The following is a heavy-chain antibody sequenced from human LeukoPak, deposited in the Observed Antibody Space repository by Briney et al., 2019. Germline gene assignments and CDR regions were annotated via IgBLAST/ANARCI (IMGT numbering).Heavy chain of an antibody. CDR1: GFTVSSDY. J-gene: IGHJ5*02. CDR3: AKDRLSSPTAPRFDP. Sequence: GGSLRLSCAASGFTVSSDYMSWVRQAPGKRVEWVSVIIGSGGRTSYADSVKGRFTLPTDNPKNTLYLQMNSLRAEDTALYYCAKDRLSSPTAPRFDPWGQGTQVTVSS. V-gene: IGHV3-23*01. CDR2: IIGSGGRT. D-gene: IGHD2/OR15-2a*01.